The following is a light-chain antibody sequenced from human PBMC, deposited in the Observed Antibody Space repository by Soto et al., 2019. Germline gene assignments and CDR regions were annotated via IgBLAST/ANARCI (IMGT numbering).Light chain of an antibody. V-gene: IGKV1-8*01. Sequence: AIQMSQSQSTLSASVGDRGTIPCPASQDISNYLNWYQQKPGKAPKLLIYAASTLQSGVPSRFSGSGSGTDFTLTISCLQSEDFATYYCQQYYSYPLTFGQGTRLEIK. CDR3: QQYYSYPLT. J-gene: IGKJ5*01. CDR1: QDISNY. CDR2: AAS.